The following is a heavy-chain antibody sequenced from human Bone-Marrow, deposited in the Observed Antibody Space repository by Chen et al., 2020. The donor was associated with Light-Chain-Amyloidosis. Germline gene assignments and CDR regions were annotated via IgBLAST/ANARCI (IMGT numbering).Heavy chain of an antibody. Sequence: QLQLQESGPGLVKPSETLSLTCTVSGGSISSSSYYWGWIRQPPGEGLEWIGSIYYSGSTYYNPSLKSRVTISVDTSKNQFSLKLSSVTAADTAVYYCASNGDSTGYWGQGTLVTVSS. J-gene: IGHJ4*02. CDR1: GGSISSSSYY. V-gene: IGHV4-39*01. CDR3: ASNGDSTGY. CDR2: IYYSGST. D-gene: IGHD4-17*01.